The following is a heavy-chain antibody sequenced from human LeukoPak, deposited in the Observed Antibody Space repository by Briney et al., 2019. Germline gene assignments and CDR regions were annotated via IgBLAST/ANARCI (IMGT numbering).Heavy chain of an antibody. D-gene: IGHD3-22*01. J-gene: IGHJ4*02. V-gene: IGHV1-69*13. CDR3: ASGYYDSSGYYYYDY. CDR1: GYTFTSYY. CDR2: IIPIFGTA. Sequence: SVKVSCKASGYTFTSYYMHWVRQAPGQGLEWMGGIIPIFGTANYAQKFQGRVTITADESTSTAYMELSSLRSEDTAVYYCASGYYDSSGYYYYDYWGQGTLVTVSS.